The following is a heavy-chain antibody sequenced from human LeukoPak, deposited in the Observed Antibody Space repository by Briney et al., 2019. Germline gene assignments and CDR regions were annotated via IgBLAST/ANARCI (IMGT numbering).Heavy chain of an antibody. Sequence: ASVKVSCKASGYTFTCYYMHWVRQAPGQGLEWMGWINPNSGGTNYAQKFQGRVTMTRDTSISTAYMELSRLRSDDTAVYYCARAVVPAANNYYYYYYMDVWGKGTTVTVSS. D-gene: IGHD2-2*01. CDR1: GYTFTCYY. J-gene: IGHJ6*03. V-gene: IGHV1-2*02. CDR2: INPNSGGT. CDR3: ARAVVPAANNYYYYYYMDV.